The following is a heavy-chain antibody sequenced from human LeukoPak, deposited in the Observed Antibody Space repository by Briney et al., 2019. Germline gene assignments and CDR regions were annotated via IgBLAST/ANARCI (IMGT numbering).Heavy chain of an antibody. CDR3: ARGYSSGLVVG. V-gene: IGHV4-34*01. Sequence: SETLSLTCAVYGGSSSGYYWSWIRQPPGKGLEWIGEINHSGSTNYNPSLKSRVTISVDTSKNQFSLKLSSVTAADTAVYYCARGYSSGLVVGWGQGTLVTVSS. J-gene: IGHJ4*02. CDR2: INHSGST. D-gene: IGHD6-25*01. CDR1: GGSSSGYY.